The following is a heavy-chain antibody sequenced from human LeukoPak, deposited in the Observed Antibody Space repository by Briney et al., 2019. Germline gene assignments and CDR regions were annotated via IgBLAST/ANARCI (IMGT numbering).Heavy chain of an antibody. Sequence: GGSLRLSCAASGFTFDDYAMRWVRQAPGKGLEWVSLISGDGGSTYYADSVKGRLTISRDNSKNSLYLQMNSLRTEDTALYYCAKDKVLRYFNWSAFDYWGQGTLVTVSS. D-gene: IGHD3-9*01. CDR3: AKDKVLRYFNWSAFDY. CDR2: ISGDGGST. V-gene: IGHV3-43*02. CDR1: GFTFDDYA. J-gene: IGHJ4*02.